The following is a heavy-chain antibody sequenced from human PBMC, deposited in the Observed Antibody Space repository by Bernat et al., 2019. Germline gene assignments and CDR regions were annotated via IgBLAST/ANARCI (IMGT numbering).Heavy chain of an antibody. CDR1: GYTLTELS. Sequence: QVQLVQSGAEVKKPGASVKVSCKVSGYTLTELSMHWVRQAPGKGLEWMGGFDPEDGETIYAQKFKGRVTMTADTSTYTAYMGLNSVRSEATAVSYCATGVGVGATVYYFDYWGQGTLVTVSS. CDR3: ATGVGVGATVYYFDY. CDR2: FDPEDGET. J-gene: IGHJ4*02. V-gene: IGHV1-24*01. D-gene: IGHD1-26*01.